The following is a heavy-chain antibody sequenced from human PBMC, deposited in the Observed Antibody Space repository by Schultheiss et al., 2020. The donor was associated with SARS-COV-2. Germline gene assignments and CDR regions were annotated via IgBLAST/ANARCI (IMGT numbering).Heavy chain of an antibody. CDR3: ASPYSSSTVADY. CDR1: GFTFSSYS. CDR2: ISSSSSYI. V-gene: IGHV3-21*01. J-gene: IGHJ4*02. D-gene: IGHD6-6*01. Sequence: GGSLRLSCAASGFTFSSYSMNWVRQAPGKGLEWVSSISSSSSYIYYADSVKGRFTISRDNAKNSLYLQMNSLRAEDTAVYYCASPYSSSTVADYWGQGTLVTVSS.